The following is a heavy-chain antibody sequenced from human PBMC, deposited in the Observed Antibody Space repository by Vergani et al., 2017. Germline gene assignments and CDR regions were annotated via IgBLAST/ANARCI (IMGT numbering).Heavy chain of an antibody. CDR3: ARQNTVTSVGY. D-gene: IGHD4-17*01. CDR1: GFSIDNGYY. CDR2: IYRTGRT. J-gene: IGHJ4*02. V-gene: IGHV4-38-2*01. Sequence: QVQLQESGPGLVKPSETLSLTCAVSGFSIDNGYYWDWIRQPPGKGLEWIGSIYRTGRTHFNPSLKSRVTISVDTSKNQFSLKLTSVTAEDTAVYYCARQNTVTSVGYWGQGTLVTVSS.